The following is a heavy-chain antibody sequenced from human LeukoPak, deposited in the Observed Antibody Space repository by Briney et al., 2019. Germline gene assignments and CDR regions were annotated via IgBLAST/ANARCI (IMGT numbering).Heavy chain of an antibody. V-gene: IGHV4-31*03. CDR3: ARGTMVRGVIRVNFDY. D-gene: IGHD3-10*01. J-gene: IGHJ4*02. CDR2: IYDSGST. Sequence: SQTLSLTCTVSAGSISSGGYYWSWIRQHPGKGLEWIGYIYDSGSTYYNPSLKSRVTISVDTSKNEFSVKLSSVTAADTAVYYCARGTMVRGVIRVNFDYWGQGTLVTVSS. CDR1: AGSISSGGYY.